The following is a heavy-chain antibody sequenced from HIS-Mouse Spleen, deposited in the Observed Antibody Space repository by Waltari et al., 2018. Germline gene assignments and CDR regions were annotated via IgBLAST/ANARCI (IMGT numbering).Heavy chain of an antibody. D-gene: IGHD3-10*01. V-gene: IGHV3-30*03. J-gene: IGHJ4*02. Sequence: QVQLVESGGGVVQPGRSLRLSCAASGFTFSSYGMHWVRRAPGMGVGGLTVISYDGSNKYYADAVKGRFTISRDNSKNTLYLQMNSLRAEDTAVYYCEGVYGSGSYYFDYWGQGTLVTVSS. CDR3: EGVYGSGSYYFDY. CDR1: GFTFSSYG. CDR2: ISYDGSNK.